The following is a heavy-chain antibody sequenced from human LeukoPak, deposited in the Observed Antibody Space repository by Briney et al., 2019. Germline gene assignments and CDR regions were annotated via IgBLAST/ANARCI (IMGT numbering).Heavy chain of an antibody. J-gene: IGHJ6*04. CDR1: GFTFSSYA. CDR2: ISYDGSNK. V-gene: IGHV3-30*04. Sequence: GGSLRLSCAASGFTFSSYAMHWVRQAPGKGLEWVAVISYDGSNKYYADSVKGRFTISRDNSKNTLYLQMNSLRAEDTAVYYCARDLAIRPLLSYGMDVWGKGTTVTVSS. CDR3: ARDLAIRPLLSYGMDV. D-gene: IGHD1-26*01.